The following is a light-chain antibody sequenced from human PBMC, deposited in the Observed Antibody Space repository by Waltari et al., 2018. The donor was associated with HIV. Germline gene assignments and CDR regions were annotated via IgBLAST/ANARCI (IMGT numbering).Light chain of an antibody. CDR2: NNY. Sequence: QSVLTQPPSASGTPGQRVTIACSGSNSNIGSNTVNWYKQVPGTAPKLLIYNNYGGPPGVPDRFSGSKSGSSASLAISGLQSEDDGDYYCAAWDGSLLGVLFGGGTKLTVL. CDR1: NSNIGSNT. J-gene: IGLJ2*01. V-gene: IGLV1-44*01. CDR3: AAWDGSLLGVL.